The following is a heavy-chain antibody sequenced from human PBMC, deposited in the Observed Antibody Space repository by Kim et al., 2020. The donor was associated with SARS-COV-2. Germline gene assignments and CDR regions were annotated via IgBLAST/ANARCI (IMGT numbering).Heavy chain of an antibody. Sequence: ADPVKGRFTISRDNSKNTLYLQMNSLRAEDTAVYYCAKNGRLPFPQVADYWGQGTLVTVSS. J-gene: IGHJ4*02. D-gene: IGHD6-25*01. V-gene: IGHV3-23*01. CDR3: AKNGRLPFPQVADY.